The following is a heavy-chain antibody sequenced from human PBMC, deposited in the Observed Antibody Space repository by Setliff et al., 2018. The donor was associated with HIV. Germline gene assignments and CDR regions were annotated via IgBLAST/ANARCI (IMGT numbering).Heavy chain of an antibody. D-gene: IGHD6-6*01. V-gene: IGHV3-30*04. CDR2: VSNDGKNQ. Sequence: PGGSLRLSCAASGFIFTTYTMHWVRQGPGKGLEWVALVSNDGKNQFYADSVKGRFTISRDNSGDTLFLQINSLRLEDTGVYFCARGSGLYSSSWRAFDIWGQGRMVTVSS. J-gene: IGHJ3*02. CDR1: GFIFTTYT. CDR3: ARGSGLYSSSWRAFDI.